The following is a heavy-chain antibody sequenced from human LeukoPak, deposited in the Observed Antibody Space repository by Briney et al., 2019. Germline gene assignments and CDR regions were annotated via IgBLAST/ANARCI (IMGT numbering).Heavy chain of an antibody. D-gene: IGHD2-2*01. V-gene: IGHV3-23*01. CDR3: AKTPGYCSSTSCYLYFDY. J-gene: IGHJ4*02. Sequence: GGSLRLSCAASGFTFSSYAMSWVRQAPGKGLEWVSDISGGGGSTYYADSVKGRFTISRDNSKNTLYLQMNSLRAEDTAVYYCAKTPGYCSSTSCYLYFDYWGQGTLVTVSS. CDR2: ISGGGGST. CDR1: GFTFSSYA.